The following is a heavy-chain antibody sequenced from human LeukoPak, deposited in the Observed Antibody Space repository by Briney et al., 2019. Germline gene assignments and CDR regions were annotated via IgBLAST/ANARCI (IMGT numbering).Heavy chain of an antibody. D-gene: IGHD2-2*01. V-gene: IGHV3-48*01. CDR3: AKDIGCSSTSCYLYYYGMDV. J-gene: IGHJ6*02. CDR1: GFTFSSYS. CDR2: ISSSSSTI. Sequence: PGGSLRLSCAASGFTFSSYSMNWVRQAPGKGLEWVLYISSSSSTIYYADSVKGRFTISRDNAKNSLYLQMNSLRAEDTAVYYCAKDIGCSSTSCYLYYYGMDVWGQGTTVTVSS.